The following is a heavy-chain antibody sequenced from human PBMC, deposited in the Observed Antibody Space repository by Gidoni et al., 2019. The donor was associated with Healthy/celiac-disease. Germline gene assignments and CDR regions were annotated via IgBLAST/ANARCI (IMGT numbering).Heavy chain of an antibody. D-gene: IGHD1-7*01. CDR1: GFPFSSYA. CDR3: AKADWNYSYYYYGMDV. V-gene: IGHV3-23*01. J-gene: IGHJ6*02. CDR2: ISGSGGST. Sequence: EVQLLESGGGLVQPGGSLRLSCAASGFPFSSYAMSWVRQAPGKGLAWVSAISGSGGSTYYADSVKGRFTISRDNSKNTLYLQMNSLRAEDTAVYYCAKADWNYSYYYYGMDVWGQGTTVTVSS.